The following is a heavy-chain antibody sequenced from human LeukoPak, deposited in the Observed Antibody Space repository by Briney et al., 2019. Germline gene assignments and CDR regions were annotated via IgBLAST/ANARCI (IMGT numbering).Heavy chain of an antibody. V-gene: IGHV3-53*01. J-gene: IGHJ3*02. Sequence: GGSLRLSCAASGFTVSSNYMSWVRQAPGKGLEWVSVIYSDGSTYYADSVKGRFTISRDNSKNTLYLQMNSLRAEDTAVYYCARNLKYYDSSVLGAFDIWGQGTMVTVSS. CDR3: ARNLKYYDSSVLGAFDI. CDR1: GFTVSSNY. CDR2: IYSDGST. D-gene: IGHD3-22*01.